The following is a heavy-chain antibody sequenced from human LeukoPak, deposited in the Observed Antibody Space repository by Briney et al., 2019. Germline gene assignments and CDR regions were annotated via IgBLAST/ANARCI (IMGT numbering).Heavy chain of an antibody. CDR3: ARHIMRVGTEYHFDD. J-gene: IGHJ4*02. Sequence: SETLSLTCTVSGGSISTSGYFWGWIRQSPGKGLEWIGSVSHSGTTYYNPPLQSRVTISVDTSKNQFSLELRSATAADTVVYYCARHIMRVGTEYHFDDWGQGTQVSVFS. CDR1: GGSISTSGYF. V-gene: IGHV4-39*01. D-gene: IGHD3-16*01. CDR2: VSHSGTT.